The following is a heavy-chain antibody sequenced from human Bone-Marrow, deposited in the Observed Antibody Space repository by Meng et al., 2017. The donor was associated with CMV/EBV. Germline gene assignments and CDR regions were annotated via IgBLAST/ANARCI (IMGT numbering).Heavy chain of an antibody. Sequence: GSITNGDYYWTWIRQPPGKGLEWIGYIYYSGSTYYNLSLKSRLTISVDTSKNQFSLKLSSVTAADTAVYYCARSPARGYSWVGWFDPWGQGTLVTVSS. J-gene: IGHJ5*02. V-gene: IGHV4-30-4*08. CDR2: IYYSGST. CDR1: GSITNGDYY. CDR3: ARSPARGYSWVGWFDP. D-gene: IGHD3-22*01.